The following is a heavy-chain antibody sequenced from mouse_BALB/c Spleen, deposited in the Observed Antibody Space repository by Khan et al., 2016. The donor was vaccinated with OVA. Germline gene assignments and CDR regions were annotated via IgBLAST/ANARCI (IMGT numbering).Heavy chain of an antibody. CDR3: TRGGAWATMMSWFAY. J-gene: IGHJ3*01. CDR1: GYTLTSYN. D-gene: IGHD2-4*01. CDR2: INPSNGYT. V-gene: IGHV1S81*02. Sequence: VQLQQSGAELVKPGASMKLSCKASGYTLTSYNIYWVKQRPGQGLEWLGGINPSNGYTNINEQFKSKAPLTVDKYSSTAYMQLSGLTSEASAVLDCTRGGAWATMMSWFAYRGQGTLVTVSA.